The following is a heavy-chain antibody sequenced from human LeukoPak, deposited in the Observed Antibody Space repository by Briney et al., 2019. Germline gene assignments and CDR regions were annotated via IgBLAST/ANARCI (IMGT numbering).Heavy chain of an antibody. CDR2: ITHSGGG. D-gene: IGHD3-10*01. J-gene: IGHJ4*02. V-gene: IGHV4-34*01. CDR1: GGPFVGYY. Sequence: PSETLSLTCTVSGGPFVGYYWTWICQPPGKGLEWIGEITHSGGGNYNPSLKSRVTISVDSSQNRFSLKVLSVTAADTAVYYCARRAGAPDFDVWGLGTLVSVSS. CDR3: ARRAGAPDFDV.